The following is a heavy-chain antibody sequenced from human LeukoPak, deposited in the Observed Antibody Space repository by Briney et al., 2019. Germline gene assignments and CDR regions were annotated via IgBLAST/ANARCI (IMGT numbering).Heavy chain of an antibody. CDR2: INSGGGT. J-gene: IGHJ3*02. CDR1: GFTFSTYT. CDR3: ARGLGSVTWGPFDI. V-gene: IGHV3-23*01. D-gene: IGHD2-15*01. Sequence: GGSLRLSCAASGFTFSTYTMSWVRRAPGKGLERVSAINSGGGTSSADSVKGRFTISRDNSESTLYLQMNSLRAEDTAVYYCARGLGSVTWGPFDIWGQGTVVTVSS.